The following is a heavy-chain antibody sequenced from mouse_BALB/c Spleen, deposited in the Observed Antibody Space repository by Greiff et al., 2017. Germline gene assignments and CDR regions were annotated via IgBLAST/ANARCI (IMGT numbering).Heavy chain of an antibody. CDR2: IYPGDGDT. CDR3: ARGDYFDY. CDR1: GYAFSSYW. J-gene: IGHJ2*01. Sequence: VQLVESGAELVRPGSSVKISCKASGYAFSSYWMNWVKQRPGQGLEWIGQIYPGDGDTNYNGKFKGKATLTADKSSSTAYMQLSSLTSEDSAVYFCARGDYFDYWGQGTTLTVSS. V-gene: IGHV1-80*01.